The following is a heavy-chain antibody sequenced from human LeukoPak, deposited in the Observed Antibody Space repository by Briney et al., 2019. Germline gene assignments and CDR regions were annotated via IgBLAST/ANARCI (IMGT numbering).Heavy chain of an antibody. CDR1: GFSFSSYA. Sequence: GGSLRLSCAASGFSFSSYAMSWVRQAPGKGLEGVSSISGSGDNTYYAESVKGRFTISRHNSKNTLSLQMNSLRAEDTAVFYCAKRSGYSTGWFFDFWGQGTLVTASS. V-gene: IGHV3-23*01. CDR3: AKRSGYSTGWFFDF. J-gene: IGHJ4*02. D-gene: IGHD2-8*02. CDR2: ISGSGDNT.